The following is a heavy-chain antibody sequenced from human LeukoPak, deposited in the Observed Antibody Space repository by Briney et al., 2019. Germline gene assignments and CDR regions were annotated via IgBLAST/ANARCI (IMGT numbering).Heavy chain of an antibody. V-gene: IGHV3-23*01. D-gene: IGHD3-16*01. J-gene: IGHJ5*02. Sequence: GGSLRLSCAASGFTFSSYAMSWVRQAPGKGLEWVSAISGSGGSTYYADSVKGRFTVSRDNAKNTLYLQMNSLRAEDTAVYYCARDGGASKAWGQGTLVTVSS. CDR2: ISGSGGST. CDR3: ARDGGASKA. CDR1: GFTFSSYA.